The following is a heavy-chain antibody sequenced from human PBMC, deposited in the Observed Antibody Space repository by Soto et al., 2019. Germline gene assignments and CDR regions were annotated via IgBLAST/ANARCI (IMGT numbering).Heavy chain of an antibody. CDR3: AKDTKYYGSGVRGSQFDY. D-gene: IGHD3-10*01. J-gene: IGHJ4*02. CDR1: GFTFSSYG. Sequence: QVQLVESGGGVVQPGRSLKLSCAASGFTFSSYGMHWVRQAPGKGLEWVAVISYDGSNKYYADSVKGRFTISRDNSKNTLYLQMTSLRAEDTAVYYCAKDTKYYGSGVRGSQFDYWGQGTLVTVSS. CDR2: ISYDGSNK. V-gene: IGHV3-30*18.